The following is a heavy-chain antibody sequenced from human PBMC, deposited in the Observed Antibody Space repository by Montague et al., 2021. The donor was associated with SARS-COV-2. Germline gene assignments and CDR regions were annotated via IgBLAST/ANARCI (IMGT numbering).Heavy chain of an antibody. CDR2: IKLDGSEE. J-gene: IGHJ6*03. CDR1: GFIFGDYW. V-gene: IGHV3-7*01. CDR3: ARATLYMDV. Sequence: SLRLSCAASGFIFGDYWMSWVRQAPGKGLEWVANIKLDGSEEYSVDSVKGRFTVSRDNAKNSLCLQMNSLRAEDTAVYYCARATLYMDVWGKGTTVTVSS.